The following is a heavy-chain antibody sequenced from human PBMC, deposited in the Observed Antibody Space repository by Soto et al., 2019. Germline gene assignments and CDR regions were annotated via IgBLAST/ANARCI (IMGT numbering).Heavy chain of an antibody. J-gene: IGHJ4*02. CDR1: GFTFSTYA. Sequence: GGSLRLSCVASGFTFSTYAMSWVRQAPGKGLEWVSSISGSGSKTYYADSVKGRFTISRDDSKSTLYLQMNSLRAEDTAVYYCARDPSHAYYTLFYYYDYWGQGALVTVSS. V-gene: IGHV3-23*01. CDR3: ARDPSHAYYTLFYYYDY. CDR2: ISGSGSKT. D-gene: IGHD1-26*01.